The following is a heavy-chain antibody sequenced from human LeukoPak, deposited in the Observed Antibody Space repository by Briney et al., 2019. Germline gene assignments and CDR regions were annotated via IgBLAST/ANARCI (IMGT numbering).Heavy chain of an antibody. Sequence: SETLSPTCTVSGGSISSGSYYWSWIRQPAGKGLEWIGRIYTSGGTNYNPSLKSRVTISVDTSKNQFSLKLSSVTAADTAVYYCARAYTAYYYDSSGVDAFDIWGQGTMVTVSS. CDR3: ARAYTAYYYDSSGVDAFDI. CDR2: IYTSGGT. D-gene: IGHD3-22*01. J-gene: IGHJ3*02. V-gene: IGHV4-61*02. CDR1: GGSISSGSYY.